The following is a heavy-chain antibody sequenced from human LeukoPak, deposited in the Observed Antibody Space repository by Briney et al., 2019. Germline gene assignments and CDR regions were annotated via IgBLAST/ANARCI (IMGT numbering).Heavy chain of an antibody. V-gene: IGHV4-4*08. CDR1: GGSINSHY. CDR2: IYSTGKN. D-gene: IGHD6-19*01. CDR3: VRRDTGWNYFDY. Sequence: PSETLSLTCAVSGGSINSHYWGWIRQPPGKGLQWIGDIYSTGKNNYNPSLKSGVTISLDTSKSHLSLNLTSVLAADTAIYYCVRRDTGWNYFDYWGQGILVTVSS. J-gene: IGHJ4*02.